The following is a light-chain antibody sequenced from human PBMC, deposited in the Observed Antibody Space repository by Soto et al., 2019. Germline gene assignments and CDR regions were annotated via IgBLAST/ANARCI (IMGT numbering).Light chain of an antibody. CDR3: QQYVSSLSIT. V-gene: IGKV3-20*01. CDR2: GAS. CDR1: QSVSHRL. J-gene: IGKJ5*01. Sequence: EIVMTQSPGTLSLSPGERATLSCRASQSVSHRLLAWYQQKPGQAPRLLIYGASSRATGIPERFSGSGSGTDFTLTISRVEPEDFAVYYCQQYVSSLSITLGQGTRLEIK.